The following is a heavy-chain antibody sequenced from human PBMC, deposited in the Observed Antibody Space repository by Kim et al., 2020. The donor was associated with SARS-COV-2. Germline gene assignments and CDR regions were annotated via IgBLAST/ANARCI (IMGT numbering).Heavy chain of an antibody. CDR3: GRQPSGSSSHY. CDR2: TYYSGGT. CDR1: GDSITSRSYY. V-gene: IGHV4-39*01. J-gene: IGHJ4*02. D-gene: IGHD6-13*01. Sequence: SETLSLTCTVAGDSITSRSYYWAWIRQPPGKGLEWIGTTYYSGGTHYNPSLKSRVTISVDSSNNQFSLKLSSVTAADTAVYFCGRQPSGSSSHYWGQGTLVTVSS.